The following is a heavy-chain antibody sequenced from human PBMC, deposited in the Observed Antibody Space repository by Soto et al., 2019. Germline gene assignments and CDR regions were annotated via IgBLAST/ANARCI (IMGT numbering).Heavy chain of an antibody. J-gene: IGHJ4*02. CDR2: ISSSSSYI. Sequence: GGSLRLSCAASGFTFSSYSMNWVRQAPGKGLEWVSCISSSSSYISYADSVKGRFTISRDNAKNTLYLQMNSLRAEDTAVYYCARIQKGLPGLGYWGQGTLVTVSS. CDR1: GFTFSSYS. D-gene: IGHD5-18*01. V-gene: IGHV3-21*01. CDR3: ARIQKGLPGLGY.